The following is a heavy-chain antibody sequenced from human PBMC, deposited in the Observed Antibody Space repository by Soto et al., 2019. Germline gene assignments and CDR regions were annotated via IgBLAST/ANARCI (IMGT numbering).Heavy chain of an antibody. Sequence: QVQLVESGGGVVQPGRSLRLSFAASGFTFSNYAMHWVRQAPGKGLEWLAIISYDGDNEYYADSVRGRFTISRDNSKNTLYLKTNNLRHEDTAVYYCAKDGGPVYCNSPGCSAKHFDYWGQGTLVTVSS. CDR2: ISYDGDNE. V-gene: IGHV3-30*18. CDR3: AKDGGPVYCNSPGCSAKHFDY. D-gene: IGHD2-2*01. J-gene: IGHJ4*02. CDR1: GFTFSNYA.